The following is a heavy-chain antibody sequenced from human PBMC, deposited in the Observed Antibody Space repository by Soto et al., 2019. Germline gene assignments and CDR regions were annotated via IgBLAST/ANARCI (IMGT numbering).Heavy chain of an antibody. CDR1: GGTFNSYA. Sequence: QVQLVQSGAEVKKPESSVRVSYKASGGTFNSYAITWVRQAPGQGLEWMGGTIPMFGTTNYAAKFQGRVTISADESTNTAYMELSSLRSEATAVYYCTRCGIRYHSIGSYLGIDGMDVWGQGTTVIVSS. V-gene: IGHV1-69*12. CDR2: TIPMFGTT. CDR3: TRCGIRYHSIGSYLGIDGMDV. J-gene: IGHJ6*02. D-gene: IGHD3-22*01.